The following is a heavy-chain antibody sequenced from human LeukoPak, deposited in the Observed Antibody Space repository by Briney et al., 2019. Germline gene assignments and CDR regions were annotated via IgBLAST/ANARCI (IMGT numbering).Heavy chain of an antibody. J-gene: IGHJ5*02. CDR3: ANHLGDVVVGPAAKNWFDP. Sequence: KPSETLSLTCTVPGGSISSSSYYWGWIRQPPGKGLEWIGSIYYSGSTYYNPSLKSPVTISVDTSNNQFSLKLSLVTAADTAVYNCANHLGDVVVGPAAKNWFDPWGQGTLVTVSS. CDR2: IYYSGST. V-gene: IGHV4-39*01. D-gene: IGHD2-2*01. CDR1: GGSISSSSYY.